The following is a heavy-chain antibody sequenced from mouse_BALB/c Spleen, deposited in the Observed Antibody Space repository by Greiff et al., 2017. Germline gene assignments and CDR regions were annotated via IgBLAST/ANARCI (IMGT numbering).Heavy chain of an antibody. CDR2: INSNGGST. D-gene: IGHD1-1*01. Sequence: EVQLVESGGGLVQPGGSLKLSCAASGFTFSSYGMSWVRQTPDKRLELVATINSNGGSTYYPDSVKGRFTISRDNAKNTLYLQMSSLKSEDTAMYYCTREGNYGVVDYWGQGTTLTVSS. CDR3: TREGNYGVVDY. CDR1: GFTFSSYG. J-gene: IGHJ2*01. V-gene: IGHV5-6-3*01.